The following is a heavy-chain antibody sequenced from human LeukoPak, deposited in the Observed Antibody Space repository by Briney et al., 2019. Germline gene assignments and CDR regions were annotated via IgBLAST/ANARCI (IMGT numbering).Heavy chain of an antibody. D-gene: IGHD2-15*01. CDR2: IISSSSYI. CDR1: GFTFSSYS. V-gene: IGHV3-21*01. Sequence: GGSLRLSCAASGFTFSSYSMNWVRQAPGKGLEWASSIISSSSYIYYADSVKGRFTISRDNAKNSLYLQMNSLRAEDTAVYYCARDPQYCSGGSCYSFDYWGQGTLVTVSS. J-gene: IGHJ4*02. CDR3: ARDPQYCSGGSCYSFDY.